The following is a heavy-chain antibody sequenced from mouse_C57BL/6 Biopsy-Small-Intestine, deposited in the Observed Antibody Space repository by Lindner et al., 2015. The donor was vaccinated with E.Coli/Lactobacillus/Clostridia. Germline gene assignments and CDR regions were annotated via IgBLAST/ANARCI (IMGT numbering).Heavy chain of an antibody. Sequence: VQLQESGGGLVKPGGSLKLSCAASGFTFSDYGMHWVRQAPEKGLEWVAYISSGSSTIYYADTVKGRFTISRDNAKNTLFLQMTSLRSEDTVMYYCAREGLTTVVGFDYWGQGTTLTVSS. CDR2: ISSGSSTI. CDR1: GFTFSDYG. J-gene: IGHJ2*01. V-gene: IGHV5-17*01. CDR3: AREGLTTVVGFDY. D-gene: IGHD1-1*01.